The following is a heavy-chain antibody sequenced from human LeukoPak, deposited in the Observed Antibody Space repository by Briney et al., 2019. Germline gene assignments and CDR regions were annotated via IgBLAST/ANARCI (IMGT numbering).Heavy chain of an antibody. CDR3: ARYDFWSGYAFDY. V-gene: IGHV3-7*01. D-gene: IGHD3-3*01. J-gene: IGHJ4*02. CDR2: IKQDGSEK. Sequence: GGSLRLSCAASGFIFSSCWMSWARQAPGKGLEWVANIKQDGSEKYYVDSVKGRFTISRDNARNSLYLQINSLRAEDTAVYYCARYDFWSGYAFDYWGQGTLVSVSS. CDR1: GFIFSSCW.